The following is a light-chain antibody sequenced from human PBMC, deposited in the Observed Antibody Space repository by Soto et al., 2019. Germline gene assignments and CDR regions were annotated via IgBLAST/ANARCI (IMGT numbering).Light chain of an antibody. CDR3: QQYDSRKYT. Sequence: EVVLTQSPGTLSLSPGERATLSCRASESISSNYLAWYQQKPGQAPRLLIYGASRRASDTPDRFSGSGSGTDCTLTISILETDDFAVDYCQQYDSRKYTVGKGTKLQIK. V-gene: IGKV3-20*01. CDR2: GAS. J-gene: IGKJ2*01. CDR1: ESISSNY.